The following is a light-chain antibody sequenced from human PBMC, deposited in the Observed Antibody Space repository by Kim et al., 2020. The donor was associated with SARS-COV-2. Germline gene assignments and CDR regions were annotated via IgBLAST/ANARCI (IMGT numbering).Light chain of an antibody. CDR2: GAS. J-gene: IGKJ1*01. CDR3: QKYNSVPWT. Sequence: ASVGDRVTITGRASQAISNYLAWYQQKPGQVPKLLIYGASTLQSGVPSRFSGSGSGTYFTVTISGLQPEDVATYYCQKYNSVPWTFGQGTKVDIK. V-gene: IGKV1-27*01. CDR1: QAISNY.